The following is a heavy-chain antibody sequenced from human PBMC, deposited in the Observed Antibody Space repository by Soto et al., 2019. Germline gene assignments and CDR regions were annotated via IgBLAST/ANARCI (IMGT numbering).Heavy chain of an antibody. CDR3: ASHDSSGYYPFYYYGMDV. D-gene: IGHD3-22*01. CDR2: ISAYNGNT. V-gene: IGHV1-18*01. J-gene: IGHJ6*02. CDR1: GYTFTSYG. Sequence: ASVKVSCKASGYTFTSYGISWVRQAPGQGLEWMGWISAYNGNTNYAQKLQGRVTMTTDTSTSTAYMELRSLRSDDTAVYYCASHDSSGYYPFYYYGMDVWGQGTTVTVSS.